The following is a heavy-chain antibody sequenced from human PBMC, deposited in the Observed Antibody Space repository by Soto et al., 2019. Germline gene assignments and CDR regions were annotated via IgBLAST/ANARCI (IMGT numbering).Heavy chain of an antibody. Sequence: GGSLRLSCAASGFTFSSYAMSWVRQAPGKGLEWVSAISGSGGSTYYADSVKGRFTISRDNSKNTLYLQMNSLRAEDTAVYYCAKAVVVNYYYYGMDVWGQGTTVTVSS. J-gene: IGHJ6*02. CDR1: GFTFSSYA. CDR2: ISGSGGST. CDR3: AKAVVVNYYYYGMDV. D-gene: IGHD3-22*01. V-gene: IGHV3-23*01.